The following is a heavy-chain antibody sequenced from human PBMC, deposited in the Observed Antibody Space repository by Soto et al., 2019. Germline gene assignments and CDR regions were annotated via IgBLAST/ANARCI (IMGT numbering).Heavy chain of an antibody. CDR1: GGTFSSYT. CDR3: ARDGYNYGEGQH. D-gene: IGHD5-12*01. J-gene: IGHJ1*01. CDR2: IIPILGIA. Sequence: QVQLVQSGAEVTKPGSSVKVSCKASGGTFSSYTISWVRQAPGQGLEWMGRIIPILGIANYAQKYQGRVTITADKSTSTAYMELSSLRSEDTAVYYCARDGYNYGEGQHWGQGTLVTVSS. V-gene: IGHV1-69*08.